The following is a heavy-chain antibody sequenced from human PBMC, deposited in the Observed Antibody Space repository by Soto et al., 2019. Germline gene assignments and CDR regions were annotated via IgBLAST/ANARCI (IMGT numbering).Heavy chain of an antibody. CDR2: MNPNSGNT. Sequence: QVQLVQSGAEVKKPGASVKVSCKASGYTFTSYDINWVRQATGQGLEWMGWMNPNSGNTGYAQKFQXXVXMPXNTSIRTAYMELSSLRSEDTTVYYCARTLYGDNVDYWGQGTLVTVSS. J-gene: IGHJ4*02. CDR3: ARTLYGDNVDY. D-gene: IGHD4-17*01. CDR1: GYTFTSYD. V-gene: IGHV1-8*01.